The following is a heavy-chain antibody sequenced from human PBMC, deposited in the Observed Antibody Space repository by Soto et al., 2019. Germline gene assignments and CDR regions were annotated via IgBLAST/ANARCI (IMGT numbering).Heavy chain of an antibody. CDR1: GGTFSTYA. J-gene: IGHJ4*02. D-gene: IGHD6-19*01. V-gene: IGHV1-69*01. CDR3: ARPKGTYSSGYYYFDF. CDR2: IIPLFGTA. Sequence: QVQLEQSGGEVKQPGSSVRVSCKTSGGTFSTYAINWVRQAPGQGLEWMGAIIPLFGTADYSQKFQGRVTITADESTSTAYMELSSLRFDDTAVYFCARPKGTYSSGYYYFDFWGQGTLDIVSS.